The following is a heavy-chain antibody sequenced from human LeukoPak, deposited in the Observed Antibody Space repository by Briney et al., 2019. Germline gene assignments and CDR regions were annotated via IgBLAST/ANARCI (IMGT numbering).Heavy chain of an antibody. V-gene: IGHV3-33*08. CDR3: ARDLGSSGSYVDY. CDR1: GFTVSSNY. CDR2: IWYDGSNK. D-gene: IGHD1-26*01. Sequence: GGSLRLSCAASGFTVSSNYMSWVRQAPGKGLEWVVVIWYDGSNKYYADSVKGRFTISRDNSKNTVYLQMNSLRAEDTAVYYCARDLGSSGSYVDYWGQGTLVTVSS. J-gene: IGHJ4*02.